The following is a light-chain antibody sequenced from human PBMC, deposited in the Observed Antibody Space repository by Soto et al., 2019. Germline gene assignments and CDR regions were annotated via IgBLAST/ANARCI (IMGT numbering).Light chain of an antibody. CDR3: VSFAGGTYV. CDR2: DVN. J-gene: IGLJ1*01. V-gene: IGLV2-8*01. Sequence: QSALTQPPSASGSPGQSVTISCTGTSSDVGAYIFVSWYQQHPGKAPKLMIYDVNRRPSGVPDRFSGSKSGNTASLTVSGLQADDEADYYCVSFAGGTYVFGTGTQLTV. CDR1: SSDVGAYIF.